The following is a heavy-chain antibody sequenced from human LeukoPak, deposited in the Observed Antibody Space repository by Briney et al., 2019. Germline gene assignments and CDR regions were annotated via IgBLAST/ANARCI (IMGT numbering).Heavy chain of an antibody. CDR1: GFTFSSYW. D-gene: IGHD6-13*01. J-gene: IGHJ4*02. CDR3: ARVIAALQFDY. CDR2: IKQDGSEK. V-gene: IGHV3-7*01. Sequence: PGGSLRLSCAASGFTFSSYWMSWVRQAPGKGLEWVANIKQDGSEKYYVDSVKGRFTISRDNAKNPLYLQMNSLRAEDTAVYYCARVIAALQFDYWGQGTLVTVSS.